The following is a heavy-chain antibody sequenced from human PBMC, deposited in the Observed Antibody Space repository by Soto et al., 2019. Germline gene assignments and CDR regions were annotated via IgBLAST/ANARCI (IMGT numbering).Heavy chain of an antibody. Sequence: QLQLQESGPGLVKPSETLSLTRTVSGGSISSSSYYWGWIRQPPGKGLEWIGSIYYRGSTYYNPSLKSRVTISVDTSKNQFSLKLSSVTAADTAVYYCARQRGEGAFDIWGQGTMVTVSS. CDR1: GGSISSSSYY. J-gene: IGHJ3*02. D-gene: IGHD3-10*01. CDR2: IYYRGST. CDR3: ARQRGEGAFDI. V-gene: IGHV4-39*01.